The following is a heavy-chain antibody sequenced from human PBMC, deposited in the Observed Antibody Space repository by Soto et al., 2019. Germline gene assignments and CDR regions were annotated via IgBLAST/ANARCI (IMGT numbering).Heavy chain of an antibody. CDR2: IWYDGSNK. Sequence: GGSLRLSCAASGFTFSSYGMHWVRQAPGKGLEWVAVIWYDGSNKYYADSVKGRFTISRDNSKNTLYLQMNSLRAEDTAVYYCARSIVVVTASYPEYYYGIDVWGQGTTVTVSS. J-gene: IGHJ6*02. V-gene: IGHV3-33*01. D-gene: IGHD2-21*02. CDR3: ARSIVVVTASYPEYYYGIDV. CDR1: GFTFSSYG.